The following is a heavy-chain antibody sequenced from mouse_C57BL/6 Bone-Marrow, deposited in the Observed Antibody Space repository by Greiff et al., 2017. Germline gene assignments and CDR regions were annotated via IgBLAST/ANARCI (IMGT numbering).Heavy chain of an antibody. V-gene: IGHV1-26*01. CDR3: ARSVVTSYYYAMDY. D-gene: IGHD2-3*01. CDR2: INPNNGGT. CDR1: GYTFTDYY. J-gene: IGHJ4*01. Sequence: EVQLQQSGPELVKPGASVKISCKASGYTFTDYYMNWVKQSHGKSLEWIGDINPNNGGTSYNQKFKGKDTLTVDKSSSTAYMELRSLTSEDSAVYYCARSVVTSYYYAMDYWGQGTSVTVSS.